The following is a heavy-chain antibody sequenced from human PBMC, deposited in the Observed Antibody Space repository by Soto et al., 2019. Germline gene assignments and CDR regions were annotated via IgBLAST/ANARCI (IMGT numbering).Heavy chain of an antibody. Sequence: GGSLRLSCAASGFSFSSYWMSWVRQAPGKGLEWVAGIKQDGIEKYYLASVKGRFTISRDNARNTLYLQLSSLGAADTAVYYCSRDKHDYAMWGQGTRVTVSS. J-gene: IGHJ1*01. CDR3: SRDKHDYAM. D-gene: IGHD2-8*01. CDR2: IKQDGIEK. CDR1: GFSFSSYW. V-gene: IGHV3-7*03.